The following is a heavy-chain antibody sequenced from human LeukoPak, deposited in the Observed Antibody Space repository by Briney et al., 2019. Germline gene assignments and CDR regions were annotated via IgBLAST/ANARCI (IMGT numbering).Heavy chain of an antibody. J-gene: IGHJ4*02. D-gene: IGHD1-26*01. CDR1: GGSFSGYY. V-gene: IGHV4-34*01. Sequence: SETLSLTCAVYGGSFSGYYWSWIRQPPGKGLEWIGEINHSGSTNYNPSLKSRVTISVDTSKNQFSLKLSSVTAADTAVYYCARTALGFDYWGQGALVTVSS. CDR2: INHSGST. CDR3: ARTALGFDY.